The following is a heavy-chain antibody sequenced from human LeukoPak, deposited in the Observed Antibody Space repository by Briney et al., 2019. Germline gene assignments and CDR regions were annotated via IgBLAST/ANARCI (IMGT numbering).Heavy chain of an antibody. CDR1: GDSISCCY. D-gene: IGHD5-18*01. V-gene: IGHV4-4*07. J-gene: IGHJ4*02. Sequence: PSETLSLTCAVSGDSISCCYWTWIRQSAEKGLEWIGRVFISGSTNYNPSLQGRLTMSVDRSKSQFSLRLSSVTAADTAVYYCVRQGYNYGAFNAWGQGTLVTVSS. CDR2: VFISGST. CDR3: VRQGYNYGAFNA.